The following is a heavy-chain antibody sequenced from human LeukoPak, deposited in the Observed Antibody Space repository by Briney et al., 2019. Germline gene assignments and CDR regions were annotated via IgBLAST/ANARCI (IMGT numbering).Heavy chain of an antibody. D-gene: IGHD5-18*01. CDR3: AGRGYSYGLDAFDI. CDR2: MNPNSGNT. V-gene: IGHV1-8*01. Sequence: ASVKVSCKASGYTFTSYDINWVRQATGQGLEWMGWMNPNSGNTGYAQKFQGRVTMTRNTSVSTAYMELSSLRSEDTAVYYCAGRGYSYGLDAFDIWGQGTMVTVSS. J-gene: IGHJ3*02. CDR1: GYTFTSYD.